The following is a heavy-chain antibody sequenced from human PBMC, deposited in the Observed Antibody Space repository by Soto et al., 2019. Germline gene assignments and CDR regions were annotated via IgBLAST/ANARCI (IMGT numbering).Heavy chain of an antibody. V-gene: IGHV4-61*01. CDR1: GGSVSSGSYY. CDR2: IYYSGST. CDR3: ARGNSGYDYHFDY. J-gene: IGHJ4*02. Sequence: QVQLQESGPGLVKPSETLSLTCTVSGGSVSSGSYYWSWIRQPPGKRLEWIGYIYYSGSTNYNPSLKSRVTISVDTSKNQFSLKLSSVTAADTAVYYCARGNSGYDYHFDYWGQGTLVTVSS. D-gene: IGHD5-12*01.